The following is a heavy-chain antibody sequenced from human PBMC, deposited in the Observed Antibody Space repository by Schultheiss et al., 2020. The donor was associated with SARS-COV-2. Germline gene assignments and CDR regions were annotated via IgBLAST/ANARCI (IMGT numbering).Heavy chain of an antibody. V-gene: IGHV3-13*04. CDR2: IGTAGDT. CDR1: GFTFSSYD. J-gene: IGHJ5*02. CDR3: ALIAVAGPTAPNWFDP. D-gene: IGHD6-19*01. Sequence: GGSLRLSCAASGFTFSSYDMHWVRQATGKGLEWVSAIGTAGDTYYQGSVKGRFTISRDNAKNSLYLQMNSLRAEDTAVYYCALIAVAGPTAPNWFDPWGQGTLVTVSS.